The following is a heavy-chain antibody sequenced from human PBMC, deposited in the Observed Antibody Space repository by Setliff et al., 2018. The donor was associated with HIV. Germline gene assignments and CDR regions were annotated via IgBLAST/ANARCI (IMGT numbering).Heavy chain of an antibody. Sequence: ETLSLTCAVSGGSISSHYWSWIRQPPGKGLEWIGRIYASGSTNYNPSLRSRVAISVDTSKNHFSLNLSSVTAADTAVYYCVREGGRITMVRGVPSGGLDVWGQGTTVTVSS. CDR1: GGSISSHY. V-gene: IGHV4-59*11. CDR2: IYASGST. D-gene: IGHD3-10*01. J-gene: IGHJ6*02. CDR3: VREGGRITMVRGVPSGGLDV.